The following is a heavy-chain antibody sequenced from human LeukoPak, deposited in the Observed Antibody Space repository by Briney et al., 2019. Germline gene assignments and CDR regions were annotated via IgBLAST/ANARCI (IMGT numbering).Heavy chain of an antibody. CDR3: ARGRPSGYYDSSGYYTY. V-gene: IGHV1-69*13. CDR2: IIPIFGTA. Sequence: ASVKVSCKASGGTFSSYAISWVRQAPGQGLEWMGGIIPIFGTANYAQKFQGRVTITADESTSTAYMELSSLRSEDTAVYYCARGRPSGYYDSSGYYTYWGQGTLVTVSS. CDR1: GGTFSSYA. J-gene: IGHJ4*02. D-gene: IGHD3-22*01.